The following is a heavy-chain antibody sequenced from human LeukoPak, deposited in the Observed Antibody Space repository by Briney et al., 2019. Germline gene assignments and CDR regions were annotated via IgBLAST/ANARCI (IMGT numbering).Heavy chain of an antibody. J-gene: IGHJ3*02. CDR2: IYYSGSV. V-gene: IGHV4-30-4*01. CDR1: GGSISSGNYY. CDR3: ARDREDCSGGSCYSEAFDI. Sequence: PSETLSLTCTVSGGSISSGNYYWSWIRQSPGKGLEWIGYIYYSGSVFYNPSLESRIIISLDTSKNQFSLKLSSVTAADTAVYYCARDREDCSGGSCYSEAFDIWGQGTMVTVSS. D-gene: IGHD2-15*01.